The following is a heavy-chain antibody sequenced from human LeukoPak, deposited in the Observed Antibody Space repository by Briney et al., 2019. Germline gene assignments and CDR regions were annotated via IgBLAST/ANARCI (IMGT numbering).Heavy chain of an antibody. J-gene: IGHJ6*03. CDR3: ARVWAPGYYYYMDV. CDR2: IYYSGST. V-gene: IGHV4-59*01. Sequence: PSETLSLTCTVSGGSISNYYWSWIRQPPGKGLERIGYIYYSGSTNYNPSLKSRVTISVDTSKNQFSLKLRSVTAADTAVYYCARVWAPGYYYYMDVWGKGTTVTVSS. D-gene: IGHD3-16*01. CDR1: GGSISNYY.